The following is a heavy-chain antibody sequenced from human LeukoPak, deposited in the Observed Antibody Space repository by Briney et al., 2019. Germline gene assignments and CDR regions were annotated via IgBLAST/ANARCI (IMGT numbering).Heavy chain of an antibody. V-gene: IGHV4-31*03. CDR1: GGSISSGSYY. D-gene: IGHD4-17*01. Sequence: SETLSLTCTVSGGSISSGSYYWSWIRQHPGKGLEWIGYIYYSGSTYYNPSLKSRVTISVDTSKNQFSLKLSSVTAADTAVYYCARDSPTYGDDYWGQGTLVTVSS. CDR3: ARDSPTYGDDY. CDR2: IYYSGST. J-gene: IGHJ4*02.